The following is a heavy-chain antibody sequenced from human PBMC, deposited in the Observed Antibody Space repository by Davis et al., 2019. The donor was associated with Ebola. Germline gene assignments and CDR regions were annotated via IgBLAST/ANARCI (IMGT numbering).Heavy chain of an antibody. CDR3: ARDTFGELLLPGYYYGMDV. CDR1: GVIVSSNY. V-gene: IGHV3-53*05. J-gene: IGHJ6*02. CDR2: IYIGGNT. Sequence: GESLKISCAASGVIVSSNYMSWVRQAPGKGLEWVSVIYIGGNTYYADSVKGRFTISRDNSMITLYLQMNSLRAEDTAVYYCARDTFGELLLPGYYYGMDVWGQGTTVTVSS. D-gene: IGHD3-10*01.